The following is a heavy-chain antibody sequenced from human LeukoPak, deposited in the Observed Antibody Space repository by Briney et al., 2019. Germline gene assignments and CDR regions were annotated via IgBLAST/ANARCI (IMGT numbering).Heavy chain of an antibody. CDR1: GYTFTGYY. V-gene: IGHV1-2*02. Sequence: ASVKVSCKASGYTFTGYYIHWVRQAPGQGLEWMGWINPNSGGTDYAQKFQGRVTMTRDTSISTAYMELSRLRSDDTAVYYCARDLPVRATPLVVDDYFDYWGQGTLVTVSS. D-gene: IGHD1-26*01. J-gene: IGHJ4*02. CDR3: ARDLPVRATPLVVDDYFDY. CDR2: INPNSGGT.